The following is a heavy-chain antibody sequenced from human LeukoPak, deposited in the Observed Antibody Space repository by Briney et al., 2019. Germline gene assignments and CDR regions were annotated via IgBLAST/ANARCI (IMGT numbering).Heavy chain of an antibody. CDR3: ARGTIVVAYYYMDV. CDR1: GYTFTGYY. V-gene: IGHV1-2*02. CDR2: INPNSGGT. J-gene: IGHJ6*03. Sequence: ASVEVSCKASGYTFTGYYMHWVRQAPGQGLEWMGWINPNSGGTNYAQKFQGRVTMTRDTSISTAYMELSRLRSDDTAVYYCARGTIVVAYYYMDVWGKGTTVTVSS. D-gene: IGHD2-15*01.